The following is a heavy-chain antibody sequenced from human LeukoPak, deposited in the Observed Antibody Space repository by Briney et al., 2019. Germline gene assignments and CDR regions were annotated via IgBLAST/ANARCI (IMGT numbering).Heavy chain of an antibody. CDR1: GGTFSSYT. J-gene: IGHJ6*03. V-gene: IGHV1-69*08. D-gene: IGHD2-2*01. Sequence: GSSVKVSCKASGGTFSSYTISWVRQAPGQGLEWMGRIIPILGTANYAQKFQGRVTITADKSTSTAYMELSSLRSEDTAVYYCARDGEDIVVVPAAIRYYYYYMDVWGKGTTVTVSS. CDR2: IIPILGTA. CDR3: ARDGEDIVVVPAAIRYYYYYMDV.